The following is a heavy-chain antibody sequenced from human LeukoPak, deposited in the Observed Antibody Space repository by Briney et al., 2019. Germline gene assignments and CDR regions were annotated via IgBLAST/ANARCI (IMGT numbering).Heavy chain of an antibody. CDR3: ATRGYCGSTSCSPFDY. D-gene: IGHD2-2*01. CDR2: INSDGSIT. V-gene: IGHV3-74*01. CDR1: GFTFGSSW. Sequence: GGSLRLSCAASGFTFGSSWMHWVRQAPGKGLVWVSRINSDGSITTYADSVRGRFTISRDNSKNTLYLQMNSLRAEDTAVYYCATRGYCGSTSCSPFDYWGQGTLVTVSS. J-gene: IGHJ4*02.